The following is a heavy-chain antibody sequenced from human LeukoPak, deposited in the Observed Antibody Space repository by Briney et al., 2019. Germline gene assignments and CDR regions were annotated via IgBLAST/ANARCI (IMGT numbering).Heavy chain of an antibody. D-gene: IGHD2-15*01. V-gene: IGHV3-23*01. CDR3: AKTGYCSGGSCYSGYSYGYYFDY. J-gene: IGHJ4*02. Sequence: PGGSLRLSCAASGFTFSSYAVSWVRHAPGKGLEWGSAISGSGGSTYYADSVKRRVTISRDNSKNTLYLQMNSLRAEDTAVYYCAKTGYCSGGSCYSGYSYGYYFDYWGQGTLVTVSS. CDR2: ISGSGGST. CDR1: GFTFSSYA.